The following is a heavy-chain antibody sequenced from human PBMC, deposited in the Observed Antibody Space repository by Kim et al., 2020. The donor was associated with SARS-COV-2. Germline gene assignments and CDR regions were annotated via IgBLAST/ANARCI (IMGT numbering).Heavy chain of an antibody. CDR1: GYTFTSYG. V-gene: IGHV1-18*01. D-gene: IGHD3-10*01. J-gene: IGHJ6*03. Sequence: ASGKVSCKASGYTFTSYGISWVRQAPGQGLEWMGWISAYNGNTNYAQKPQGRVTMTTDTSTSTAYMELRSLRSDDTAVYYCARDKGYGSGSPPSYYYYYYMDVWGKGTTVTVSS. CDR2: ISAYNGNT. CDR3: ARDKGYGSGSPPSYYYYYYMDV.